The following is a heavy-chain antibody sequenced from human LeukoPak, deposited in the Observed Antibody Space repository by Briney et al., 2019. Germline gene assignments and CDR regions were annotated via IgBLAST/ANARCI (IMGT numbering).Heavy chain of an antibody. J-gene: IGHJ4*02. CDR3: ARDSADYGGNGLDY. CDR1: GFSLSTYW. V-gene: IGHV3-7*03. Sequence: GGSLRLSCAASGFSLSTYWMTWVRQSPGKGLEWVAKIKEAGSEKYYVDSVEGRFAISRDIAKNSLYLQMNSLRAEDTAVYYCARDSADYGGNGLDYWGQGTLVTVSS. CDR2: IKEAGSEK. D-gene: IGHD4-23*01.